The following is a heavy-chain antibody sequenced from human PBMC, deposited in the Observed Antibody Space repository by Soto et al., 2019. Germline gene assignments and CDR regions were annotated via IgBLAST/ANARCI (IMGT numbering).Heavy chain of an antibody. J-gene: IGHJ4*02. V-gene: IGHV3-30-3*01. CDR1: GFTFSTYA. D-gene: IGHD6-13*01. Sequence: QVQLVESGGGVVQPGRSLRLSCAASGFTFSTYAMHWVRQAPGKGLEWVAVISYDGSNKYYADSVKGRFTISRDNSKNTLYLQMNSLRAEDTSVYYCARDRQKAAAGPFDYWGQGTLVTVSS. CDR2: ISYDGSNK. CDR3: ARDRQKAAAGPFDY.